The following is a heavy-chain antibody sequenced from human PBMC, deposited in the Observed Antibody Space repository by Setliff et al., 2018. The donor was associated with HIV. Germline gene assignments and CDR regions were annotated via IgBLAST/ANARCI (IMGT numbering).Heavy chain of an antibody. CDR1: GGSISSSN. CDR2: ISNTGGTV. J-gene: IGHJ4*02. V-gene: IGHV3-48*04. CDR3: ARERGSGSYHDY. D-gene: IGHD1-26*01. Sequence: PSETLSLTCAVSGGSISSSNWWGWVRQAPGKGLEWVSYISNTGGTVLYADSVRGRFTISRDNAKNSLYLQINNLRAEDTAVYYCARERGSGSYHDYWGQGTLVTVSS.